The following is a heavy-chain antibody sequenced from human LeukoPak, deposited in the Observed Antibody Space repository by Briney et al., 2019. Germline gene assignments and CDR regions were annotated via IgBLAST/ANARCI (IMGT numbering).Heavy chain of an antibody. CDR2: LYYSGRI. D-gene: IGHD3-9*01. Sequence: SETLSLTCTVSDXSISSSSYYWAWIRQPPEKGLEWIASLYYSGRIYYNPSLESRVTISLDTSKNQFSLKLSSVTAADTAVYFCARGKYDILTGYYYHLDYWGQGNLVTVSS. CDR1: DXSISSSSYY. CDR3: ARGKYDILTGYYYHLDY. V-gene: IGHV4-39*01. J-gene: IGHJ4*02.